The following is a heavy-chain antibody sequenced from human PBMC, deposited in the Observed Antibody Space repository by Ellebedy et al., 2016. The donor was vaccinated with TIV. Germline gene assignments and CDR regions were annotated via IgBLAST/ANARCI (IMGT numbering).Heavy chain of an antibody. CDR2: ISGGGIST. J-gene: IGHJ4*02. Sequence: GESLKISCAASGFTFSSYAMSWVRQAPGKGLEWVSAISGGGISTYYADSVKGRLTISRDNSKNTLNLQMNSLRAEDTAVYNWAKDYFYVSSGGYFDYWGQGTLVTVYS. D-gene: IGHD3-22*01. V-gene: IGHV3-23*01. CDR3: AKDYFYVSSGGYFDY. CDR1: GFTFSSYA.